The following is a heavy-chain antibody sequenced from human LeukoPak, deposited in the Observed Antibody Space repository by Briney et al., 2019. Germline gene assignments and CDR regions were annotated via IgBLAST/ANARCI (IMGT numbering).Heavy chain of an antibody. CDR3: ASAYGSGSYYSPSLDY. V-gene: IGHV3-33*01. CDR2: IWYDGSNA. J-gene: IGHJ4*02. D-gene: IGHD3-10*01. Sequence: GGSLRLSCAASGFTFSSYGMHWVRQAPGKGLEWVALIWYDGSNAYYPDSVKGRFTISRDNSKNTLYLQMNSLRAEDTAVYYCASAYGSGSYYSPSLDYWGQGTLVTVSS. CDR1: GFTFSSYG.